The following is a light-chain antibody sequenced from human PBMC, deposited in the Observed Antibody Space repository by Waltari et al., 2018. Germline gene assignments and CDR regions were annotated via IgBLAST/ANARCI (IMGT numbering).Light chain of an antibody. Sequence: TCRESEYIRNDLGWYQQKPGNAPRLRIFAASTVQSGVPSRFSGSGSGTDFTLTISSLQPEDFATYFCLQDYIFPLTFGGGTTVEI. J-gene: IGKJ4*01. CDR3: LQDYIFPLT. V-gene: IGKV1-6*01. CDR1: EYIRND. CDR2: AAS.